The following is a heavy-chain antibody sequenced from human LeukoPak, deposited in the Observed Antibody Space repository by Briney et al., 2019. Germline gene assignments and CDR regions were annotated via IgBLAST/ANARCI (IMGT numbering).Heavy chain of an antibody. CDR2: ISSSSSYI. D-gene: IGHD3-3*01. Sequence: GGSLRLSCAASGFTFSSYSMNWVRQAPGKGLEWVSSISSSSSYIYYADSVKGRFTISRDNAKNSLYLQMNSLRAEGTAVYYCATDFWSGYDNWFDPWGQGTLVTVSS. V-gene: IGHV3-21*01. CDR3: ATDFWSGYDNWFDP. J-gene: IGHJ5*02. CDR1: GFTFSSYS.